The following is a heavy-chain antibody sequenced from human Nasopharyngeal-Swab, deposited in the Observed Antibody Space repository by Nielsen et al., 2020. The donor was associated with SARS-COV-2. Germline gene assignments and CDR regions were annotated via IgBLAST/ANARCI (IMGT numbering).Heavy chain of an antibody. CDR2: IWYDGSKK. Sequence: GGSLRLSCKASGFPFSSYGMHWVRQAPGKGLEWVAVIWYDGSKKYYADSVKGRFTISRDNSKSTLYLQMNSLRAEDTAVYFCARDPEITGGMPTISYFDHWGQGTLVSVSS. D-gene: IGHD7-27*01. CDR3: ARDPEITGGMPTISYFDH. J-gene: IGHJ4*02. CDR1: GFPFSSYG. V-gene: IGHV3-33*01.